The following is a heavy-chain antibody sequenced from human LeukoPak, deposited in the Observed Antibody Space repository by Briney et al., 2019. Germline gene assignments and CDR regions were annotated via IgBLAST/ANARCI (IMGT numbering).Heavy chain of an antibody. V-gene: IGHV3-74*01. CDR3: ARATSSGWYVNTVD. Sequence: GASLRLSCAASGFTFSSYWMHWVRQAPGKGLVWVERINSDGSSTSYADSVKGRFTISRDNAENTLYLQMNSLRAEDTAVYYCARATSSGWYVNTVDWGQGTLVTVSS. D-gene: IGHD6-19*01. CDR1: GFTFSSYW. CDR2: INSDGSST. J-gene: IGHJ4*02.